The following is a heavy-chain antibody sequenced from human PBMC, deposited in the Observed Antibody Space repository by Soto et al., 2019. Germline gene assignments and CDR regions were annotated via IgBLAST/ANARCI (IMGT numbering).Heavy chain of an antibody. D-gene: IGHD3-10*01. V-gene: IGHV3-33*01. Sequence: QVQLVESGGGVVQPGRSLRLSCAASGFTFSSYGMHWVRQAPGKGLEWVAVIWYDGSNKYYADSVKGRFTISRYNSKNPLYVQMNSLGAEDTAVYYCARVAGGLLWFGEYYFDYWGQGTLVTVSS. CDR3: ARVAGGLLWFGEYYFDY. CDR2: IWYDGSNK. CDR1: GFTFSSYG. J-gene: IGHJ4*02.